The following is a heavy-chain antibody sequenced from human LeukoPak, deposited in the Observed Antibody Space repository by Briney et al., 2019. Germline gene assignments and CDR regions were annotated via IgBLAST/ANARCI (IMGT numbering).Heavy chain of an antibody. Sequence: PGGSLRLSCAASGFTFSSYWMHWVRQAPGKGLVWVPRINSDGSSTSYADSVKGRFTISRDNAKNTLYLQMNSLRAEDTAVYYCARAEGPKKDIVLMVYAIDPFDYWGQGTLVTVSS. V-gene: IGHV3-74*01. D-gene: IGHD2-8*01. CDR2: INSDGSST. CDR3: ARAEGPKKDIVLMVYAIDPFDY. CDR1: GFTFSSYW. J-gene: IGHJ4*02.